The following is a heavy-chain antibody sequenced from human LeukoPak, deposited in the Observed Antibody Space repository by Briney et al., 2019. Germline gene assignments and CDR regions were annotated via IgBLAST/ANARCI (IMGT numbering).Heavy chain of an antibody. J-gene: IGHJ5*02. CDR3: AREGDITFGGVIVIRGNWFDP. Sequence: GASVKVSCKVSGYTLTELSMHWVRQAPGKGLEWMGGFDPEDGETIYAQKFQGRVTMTRNTSISTAYMELSSLRSEDTAVYYCAREGDITFGGVIVIRGNWFDPWGQGTLVTVSS. CDR2: FDPEDGET. V-gene: IGHV1-24*01. CDR1: GYTLTELS. D-gene: IGHD3-16*02.